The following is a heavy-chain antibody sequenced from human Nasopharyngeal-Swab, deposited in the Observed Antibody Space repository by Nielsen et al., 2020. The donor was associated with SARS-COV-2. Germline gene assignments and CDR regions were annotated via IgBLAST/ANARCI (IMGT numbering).Heavy chain of an antibody. V-gene: IGHV3-74*01. D-gene: IGHD5-12*01. CDR1: GFTFSSYW. CDR3: ARAGYDFGLGY. CDR2: INSDGSST. Sequence: GESLKISCAASGFTFSSYWMHWVRRAPGKGLVWVSRINSDGSSTSYADSVKGRFTISRDNAKNTLYLQMNSLRAEDTAVYYCARAGYDFGLGYWGQGTLVTVSS. J-gene: IGHJ4*02.